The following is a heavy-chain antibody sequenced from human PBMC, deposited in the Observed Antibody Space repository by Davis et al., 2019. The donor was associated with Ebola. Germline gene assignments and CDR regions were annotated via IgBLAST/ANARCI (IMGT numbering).Heavy chain of an antibody. D-gene: IGHD3-3*01. CDR3: ARDVPYYDFWSGYFDY. Sequence: GESLKISCAASGFTVSSNYMSWVRQAPGKGLEWVSVIYSGGSTYYADSVKGRFTISRDNAKNSLYLQMNSLRAEDTAVYYCARDVPYYDFWSGYFDYWGQGTLVTVSS. J-gene: IGHJ4*02. CDR2: IYSGGST. V-gene: IGHV3-53*01. CDR1: GFTVSSNY.